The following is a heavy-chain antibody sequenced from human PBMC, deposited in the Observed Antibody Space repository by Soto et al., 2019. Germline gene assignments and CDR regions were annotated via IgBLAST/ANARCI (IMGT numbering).Heavy chain of an antibody. D-gene: IGHD2-8*01. Sequence: SGPTRVNPRQALRLTFAFAGFTLGTTGLSVSWIRLAPGKALEWLAVIDWDGDRFYSASLKTRLSISKDTSKNEVVLTMTNMDPVDTATYFCARSQGGMLYNSYFDFWGQGTLVTVSS. J-gene: IGHJ4*02. CDR1: GFTLGTTGLS. V-gene: IGHV2-70*13. CDR3: ARSQGGMLYNSYFDF. CDR2: IDWDGDR.